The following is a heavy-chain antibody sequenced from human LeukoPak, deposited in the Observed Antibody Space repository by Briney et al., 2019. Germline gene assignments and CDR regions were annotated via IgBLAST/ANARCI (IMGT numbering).Heavy chain of an antibody. D-gene: IGHD6-13*01. CDR2: ISSNGYIT. CDR1: GSTFSTYD. Sequence: GGSLRLSCAASGSTFSTYDIPWARAPPATALEYVSGISSNGYITYYANYVEGRFTISRDNYKNTLYLQMGSLRAEDMAVYYCARDQLVLSYYYGMDVWGQGATVTVSS. J-gene: IGHJ6*02. V-gene: IGHV3-64*01. CDR3: ARDQLVLSYYYGMDV.